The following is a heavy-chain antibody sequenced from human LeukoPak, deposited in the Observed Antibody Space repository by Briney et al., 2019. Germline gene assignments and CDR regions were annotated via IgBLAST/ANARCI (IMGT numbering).Heavy chain of an antibody. CDR2: IIPIFGIA. D-gene: IGHD6-13*01. Sequence: ASVKVSCKASGGTFSSYAISWVRQAPGQGLEWMGRIIPIFGIANYAQKFQGRVTITADKSTSTAYMELSSLRSEDTAVYYCARAKQQPYPSFDYWGQGTLVTVSS. CDR1: GGTFSSYA. CDR3: ARAKQQPYPSFDY. V-gene: IGHV1-69*04. J-gene: IGHJ4*02.